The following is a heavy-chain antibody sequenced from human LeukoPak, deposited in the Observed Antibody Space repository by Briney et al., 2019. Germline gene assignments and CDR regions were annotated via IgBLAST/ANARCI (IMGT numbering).Heavy chain of an antibody. CDR2: INSDGSTT. CDR3: AVKWTYDGFDI. CDR1: GFTFSSYW. V-gene: IGHV3-74*01. J-gene: IGHJ3*02. Sequence: GGSLRLSCAASGFTFSSYWMHWVRQAPGKGLVWVSRINSDGSTTTYADSMKGRFTISRDNAKNTLYLQMNSLSAEDTAVYYCAVKWTYDGFDIWGQGTMVTVSS. D-gene: IGHD1-26*01.